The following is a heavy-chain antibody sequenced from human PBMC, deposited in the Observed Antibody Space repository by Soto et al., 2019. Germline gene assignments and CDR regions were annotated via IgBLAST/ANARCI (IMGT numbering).Heavy chain of an antibody. D-gene: IGHD6-13*01. Sequence: LXLSCAASFYTFDDYAMHWVRQGPGKGLEWVSGINWNSGSIGYADSVKGRFAISRDNAKNSLHLQMNSLRAEDTAFYYCVKDESINWYSGHFRHWGQGTQVTVSS. V-gene: IGHV3-9*01. J-gene: IGHJ1*01. CDR3: VKDESINWYSGHFRH. CDR1: FYTFDDYA. CDR2: INWNSGSI.